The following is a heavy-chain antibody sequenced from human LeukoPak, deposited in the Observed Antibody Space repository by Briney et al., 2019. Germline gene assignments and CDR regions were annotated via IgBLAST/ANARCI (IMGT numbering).Heavy chain of an antibody. CDR1: GGSISSGGYY. Sequence: SETLSLTCTVSGGSISSGGYYWIWIRQHPGKGLEWIVYIYYSGSTYYNPSLKSRVTISVDTSKNQFSLKLSSVTAADTAVYYCARENSNDSSGYYLFDYWGQGTLVTVSS. V-gene: IGHV4-31*03. D-gene: IGHD3-22*01. CDR2: IYYSGST. J-gene: IGHJ4*02. CDR3: ARENSNDSSGYYLFDY.